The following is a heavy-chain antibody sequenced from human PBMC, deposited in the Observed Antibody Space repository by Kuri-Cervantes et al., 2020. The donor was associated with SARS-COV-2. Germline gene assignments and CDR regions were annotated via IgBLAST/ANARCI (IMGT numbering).Heavy chain of an antibody. CDR2: IVPVIGTA. D-gene: IGHD6-6*01. J-gene: IGHJ6*03. CDR1: GGTFSRNV. CDR3: ARVFVSIAARPSYYYYYMDV. V-gene: IGHV1-69*13. Sequence: SVKVSCKTSGGTFSRNVISWVRQAPGQGLEWMGGIVPVIGTANYAQKFEDRVTITADESTSTAYMELSSLTSEDTAVYYCARVFVSIAARPSYYYYYMDVWGKGTTVTVSS.